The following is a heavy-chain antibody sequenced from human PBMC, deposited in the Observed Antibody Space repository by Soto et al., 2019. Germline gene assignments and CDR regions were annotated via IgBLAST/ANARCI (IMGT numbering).Heavy chain of an antibody. J-gene: IGHJ4*02. CDR3: ARGVGRYGSNLDY. CDR1: GGSIRSYC. D-gene: IGHD1-26*01. V-gene: IGHV4-59*01. Sequence: QVQLQESGPGLVKPSETLSLTCTVSGGSIRSYCWSWVRQPPGEGLEWIANICNSGGTNYNPSLKRRVVISVDTSRNQFSLKWSSVTAADTAVYYCARGVGRYGSNLDYWGQGTLVTVSS. CDR2: ICNSGGT.